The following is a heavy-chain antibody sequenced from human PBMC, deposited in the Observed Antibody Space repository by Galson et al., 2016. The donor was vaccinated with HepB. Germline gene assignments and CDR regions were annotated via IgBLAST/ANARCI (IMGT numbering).Heavy chain of an antibody. CDR3: AKERLVRRIFDH. D-gene: IGHD1-1*01. CDR1: GFVFSNFG. J-gene: IGHJ4*02. CDR2: ISTSRTT. V-gene: IGHV3-23*01. Sequence: SLRLSCAASGFVFSNFGLSWVRQAPGKGLEWVASISTSRTTYYSDSVQGRFTISRDNSNNTLYLQMNGLRAEDTAVYYFAKERLVRRIFDHWGQGTLLTVSS.